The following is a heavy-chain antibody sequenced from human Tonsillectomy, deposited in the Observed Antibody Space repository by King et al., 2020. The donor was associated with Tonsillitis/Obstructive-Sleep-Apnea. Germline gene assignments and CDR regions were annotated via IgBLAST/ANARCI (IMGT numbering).Heavy chain of an antibody. CDR1: GYTFTGYY. D-gene: IGHD3-10*01. CDR3: ARGMVRGGPAGILDY. CDR2: INPNSGGT. J-gene: IGHJ4*02. Sequence: QLVQSGAEVKKPGASVKVSCKASGYTFTGYYMHWVRQAPGQGLEWMGWINPNSGGTNYAQKFQGRVTMTRDTSISTAYMELSRLRSDDTAVYYCARGMVRGGPAGILDYWGQGTLVTVSS. V-gene: IGHV1-2*02.